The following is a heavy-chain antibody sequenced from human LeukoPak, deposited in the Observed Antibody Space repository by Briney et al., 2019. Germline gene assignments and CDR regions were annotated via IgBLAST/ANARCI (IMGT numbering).Heavy chain of an antibody. Sequence: PGGSLRLSCAASGFTFSSYEMNWVRQAPGKGLEWVSYISSSGSTIYYAGSVKGRFTISRDNAKNSLYLQMNSLRAEDTAVYYCAREPYSGYDGGYYYYYYYMDVWGKGTTVTVSS. D-gene: IGHD5-12*01. V-gene: IGHV3-48*03. CDR1: GFTFSSYE. J-gene: IGHJ6*03. CDR3: AREPYSGYDGGYYYYYYYMDV. CDR2: ISSSGSTI.